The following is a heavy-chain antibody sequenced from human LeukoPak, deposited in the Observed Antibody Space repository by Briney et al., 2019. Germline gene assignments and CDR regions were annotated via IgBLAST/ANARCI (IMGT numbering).Heavy chain of an antibody. D-gene: IGHD3-10*01. J-gene: IGHJ4*02. CDR2: IIPIFGTA. Sequence: GASVKVSCKASGGTFSSYAISWVRQAPGQGLEWMGRIIPIFGTANYAQKFQGRVTITTDESTSTAYMELSSLRSEDTAVYYCATRGSGSSEVDYWGQGTLVTVSS. CDR1: GGTFSSYA. V-gene: IGHV1-69*05. CDR3: ATRGSGSSEVDY.